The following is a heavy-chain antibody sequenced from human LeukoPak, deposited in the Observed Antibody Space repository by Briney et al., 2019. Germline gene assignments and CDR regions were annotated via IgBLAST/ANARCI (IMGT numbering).Heavy chain of an antibody. CDR1: GFSFSSYG. J-gene: IGHJ4*02. CDR2: IWYDGSNK. Sequence: GGSLRLSCAASGFSFSSYGMHWVRQAPGKGLEWVAVIWYDGSNKYYADSVKGRFTISRDTSKTTLYLQMNSLRAEDTAVYYCARDSGVGGYDPTVDYWGQGTLVTVSS. D-gene: IGHD5-12*01. CDR3: ARDSGVGGYDPTVDY. V-gene: IGHV3-33*01.